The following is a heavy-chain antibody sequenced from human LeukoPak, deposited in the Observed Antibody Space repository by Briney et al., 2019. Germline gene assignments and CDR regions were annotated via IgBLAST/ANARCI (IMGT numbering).Heavy chain of an antibody. CDR1: GFTFSRNA. CDR2: ISSSSNYM. V-gene: IGHV3-21*04. Sequence: GGSLRLSCAASGFTFSRNAKNWVRQAPGKGLEWVSFISSSSNYMSYADSVKGRFTISRDNAKNSLYLQMNSLRAEDTAVYYCATPYDFWSGYHDYWGQGTLVTVSS. D-gene: IGHD3-3*01. J-gene: IGHJ4*02. CDR3: ATPYDFWSGYHDY.